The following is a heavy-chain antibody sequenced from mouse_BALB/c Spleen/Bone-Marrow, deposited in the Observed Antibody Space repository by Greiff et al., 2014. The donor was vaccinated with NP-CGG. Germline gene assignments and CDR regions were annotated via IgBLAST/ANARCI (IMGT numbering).Heavy chain of an antibody. J-gene: IGHJ4*01. CDR3: TRDQVRRGYYYAMDY. V-gene: IGHV1S22*01. CDR2: IYPGSGST. D-gene: IGHD2-14*01. Sequence: LQQSGSELVRPGASVKLSCKASGYTFTSYLMHWVKQRHGQGLEWIGNIYPGSGSTNYDEKFKSKGTLTVDTSSSTAYMHLSSLTSEDSAVYYCTRDQVRRGYYYAMDYWGQGTSVTVSS. CDR1: GYTFTSYL.